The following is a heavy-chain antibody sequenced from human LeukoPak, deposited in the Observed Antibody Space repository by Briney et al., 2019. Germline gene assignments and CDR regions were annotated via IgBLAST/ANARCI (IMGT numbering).Heavy chain of an antibody. CDR2: ISSSSNTI. CDR3: ARQDCSGGSCYSIPFDY. D-gene: IGHD2-15*01. J-gene: IGHJ4*02. CDR1: GFXFSSYS. Sequence: GGSLRLSCAASGFXFSSYSINWVRQAPGKGLEWVSYISSSSNTIYYADSVKGRFTISRDNARNSLYLQMHSLRDEDTAVYYCARQDCSGGSCYSIPFDYWGQGTLVTASS. V-gene: IGHV3-48*02.